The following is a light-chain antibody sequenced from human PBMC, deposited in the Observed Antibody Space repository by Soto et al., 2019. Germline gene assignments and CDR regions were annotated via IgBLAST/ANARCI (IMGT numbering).Light chain of an antibody. CDR2: EVS. V-gene: IGLV2-23*02. J-gene: IGLJ1*01. Sequence: QSALTQPASVSGSPGQSITISCTGTSSDVGSYNLVSWYQQHPGKAPKLMIYEVSKRPSGVSNRFSGSKSGNTASLTISGLQAEDEADYYCCSYAGSSTFLFGTGTKLTVL. CDR3: CSYAGSSTFL. CDR1: SSDVGSYNL.